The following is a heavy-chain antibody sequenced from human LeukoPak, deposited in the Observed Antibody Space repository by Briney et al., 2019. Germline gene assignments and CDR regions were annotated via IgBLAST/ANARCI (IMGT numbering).Heavy chain of an antibody. V-gene: IGHV3-23*01. CDR2: ISGSGGST. J-gene: IGHJ6*03. Sequence: GGSLRLSCAASGFTFSNYAMSWVRQAPGKGLEWVSAISGSGGSTYYADSVKGRFTISRDNSKNTLYLQMNSLRAEDTAVYYCAKLAGKIDTSYYYMDVWGKGTTVTVSS. D-gene: IGHD2/OR15-2a*01. CDR1: GFTFSNYA. CDR3: AKLAGKIDTSYYYMDV.